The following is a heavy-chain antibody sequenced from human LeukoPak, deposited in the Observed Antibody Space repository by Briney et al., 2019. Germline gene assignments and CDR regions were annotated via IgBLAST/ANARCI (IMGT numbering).Heavy chain of an antibody. V-gene: IGHV1-18*01. Sequence: GDSVKVSCKAPGYTFTSYGITWVRQAPGQGLEWMAWINTYNGKTNYAQKVQDRVTLATDTSTRTADMELRTLTSDDTAVYYCARGKVTTPPYYYGLDVWGQGTTVIVSS. CDR3: ARGKVTTPPYYYGLDV. J-gene: IGHJ6*02. CDR2: INTYNGKT. CDR1: GYTFTSYG. D-gene: IGHD2-21*02.